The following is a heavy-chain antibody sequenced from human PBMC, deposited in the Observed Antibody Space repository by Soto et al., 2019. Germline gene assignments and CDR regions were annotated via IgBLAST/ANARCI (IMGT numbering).Heavy chain of an antibody. D-gene: IGHD4-17*01. CDR3: ARSEGYYGDYAGGMDV. CDR1: GFTFSSYG. V-gene: IGHV3-33*01. CDR2: IWYDGSNK. Sequence: QVQLVESGGGVVQPGRSLRLSCAASGFTFSSYGMHWVRQAPGKGLEWVAVIWYDGSNKYYADSVEGRFTISRDNSKNTLYLQMNSLRAEDTAVYYCARSEGYYGDYAGGMDVWGQGTTVTVSS. J-gene: IGHJ6*02.